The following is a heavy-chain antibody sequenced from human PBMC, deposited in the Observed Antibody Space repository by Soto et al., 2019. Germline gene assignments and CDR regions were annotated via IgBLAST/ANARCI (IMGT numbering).Heavy chain of an antibody. CDR2: IKQDGSEK. CDR1: GFTFSSYW. CDR3: ARDGLRYDILAYWYFDF. J-gene: IGHJ2*01. Sequence: EVQLVESGGGLVQPGGSLRLSCAASGFTFSSYWMSWVRQAPGKGLEWVANIKQDGSEKYHVDSVKGRFTISRDNAKNSVYLEMNSLRAEGTAVYYCARDGLRYDILAYWYFDFWGRGTLVTVSS. D-gene: IGHD3-9*01. V-gene: IGHV3-7*01.